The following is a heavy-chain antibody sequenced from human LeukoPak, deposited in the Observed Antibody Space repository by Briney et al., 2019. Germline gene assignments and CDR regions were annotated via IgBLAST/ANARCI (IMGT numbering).Heavy chain of an antibody. CDR1: GFTVSSNY. D-gene: IGHD6-6*01. CDR3: AKALGGYSSSSSFDY. J-gene: IGHJ4*02. CDR2: IYSGGST. V-gene: IGHV3-53*01. Sequence: GGSLRLSCAASGFTVSSNYMSWVRQAPGKGLEWVSVIYSGGSTYYADSVKGRFTISRDNSKNTLYLQMNSLRAEDTAVYYCAKALGGYSSSSSFDYWGQGTLVTVSS.